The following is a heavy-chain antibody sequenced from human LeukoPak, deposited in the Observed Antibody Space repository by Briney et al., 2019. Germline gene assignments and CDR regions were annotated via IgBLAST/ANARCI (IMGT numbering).Heavy chain of an antibody. V-gene: IGHV3-48*01. CDR3: AREYSGSYPFYYYYYYYMDV. D-gene: IGHD1-26*01. J-gene: IGHJ6*03. CDR1: GFTFSSYS. CDR2: ISSSSSTI. Sequence: PGGSLRLSCAASGFTFSSYSMNWVRQAPGRGLEWVSYISSSSSTIYYADSVKGRFTISRDNAKNSLYLQMNSLRAEGTAVYYCAREYSGSYPFYYYYYYYMDVWGKGTTVTVSS.